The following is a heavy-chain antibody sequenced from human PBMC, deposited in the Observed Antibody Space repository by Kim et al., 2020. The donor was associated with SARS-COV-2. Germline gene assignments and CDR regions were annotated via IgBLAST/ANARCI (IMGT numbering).Heavy chain of an antibody. D-gene: IGHD3-16*01. CDR1: ESTFSDYN. CDR2: IYFDGSAQ. CDR3: AGRFEDFYTMEV. J-gene: IGHJ6*02. Sequence: GGSLRLSCAASESTFSDYNMHWVRQAPGKGLEWVSMIYFDGSAQFYADSVRGRFTISKDNSKNTLYLEMNGLRVEDTAVYYCAGRFEDFYTMEVWGPGTTVTVSS. V-gene: IGHV3-30*04.